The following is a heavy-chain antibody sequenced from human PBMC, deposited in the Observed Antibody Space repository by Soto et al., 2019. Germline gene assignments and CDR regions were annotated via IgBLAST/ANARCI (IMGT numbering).Heavy chain of an antibody. CDR3: ARGKIVGP. V-gene: IGHV4-61*08. J-gene: IGHJ5*02. CDR2: IYNSGST. Sequence: PSETLSLTCTVSGGSVSSSGYYWSWIRQPPGKGLEWIGYIYNSGSTNYNPSLKSRVTISVDTSKNQFSLKLTSVTAADTAVYYCARGKIVGPWGQGTLVTVS. D-gene: IGHD3-22*01. CDR1: GGSVSSSGYY.